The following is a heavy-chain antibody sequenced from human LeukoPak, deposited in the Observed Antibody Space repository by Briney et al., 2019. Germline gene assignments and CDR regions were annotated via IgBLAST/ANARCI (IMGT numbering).Heavy chain of an antibody. CDR2: IIPIFGTA. V-gene: IGHV1-69*13. J-gene: IGHJ4*02. CDR3: ARGRMAGTYVFDY. Sequence: ASVKVSCKASGDTFSSYAISWVRQAPGQGLEWMGGIIPIFGTANYAQEFQGRVTITADESTSTAYMELSSLRSEDTAVYYCARGRMAGTYVFDYWGQGTLVTVSS. CDR1: GDTFSSYA. D-gene: IGHD6-19*01.